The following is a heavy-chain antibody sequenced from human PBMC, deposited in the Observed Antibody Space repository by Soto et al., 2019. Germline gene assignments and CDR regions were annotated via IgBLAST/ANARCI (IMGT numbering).Heavy chain of an antibody. Sequence: EVQLLESGGGLVQPGGSLRLSCAASGLTFSTYAMTWVRQAPGKGLEWVSSIRDSGATTYYADSVKGRFTISRDNSRNTLYLQMNSLRAEDTALYYCAKGIRYCSSDSGGCPLYVFDIWGQGTMVTVSS. CDR3: AKGIRYCSSDSGGCPLYVFDI. J-gene: IGHJ3*02. CDR1: GLTFSTYA. D-gene: IGHD2-2*01. CDR2: IRDSGATT. V-gene: IGHV3-23*01.